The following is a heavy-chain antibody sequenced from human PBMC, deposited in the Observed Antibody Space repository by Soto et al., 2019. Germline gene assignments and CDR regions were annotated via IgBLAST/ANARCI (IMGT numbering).Heavy chain of an antibody. J-gene: IGHJ6*03. D-gene: IGHD3-10*01. CDR1: GGSFNTYY. CDR2: INHGGST. Sequence: QVQLQQWGAGLLKPSETLSLTCAVYGGSFNTYYWSWIRQPPGKGLEWIGEINHGGSTNYNPSLEDPVTISVDTSKNQFSLKMSSVTAADTAVYYCARLLALRGGIRDHYYYYYMDVWGKGTTVTVSS. CDR3: ARLLALRGGIRDHYYYYYMDV. V-gene: IGHV4-34*01.